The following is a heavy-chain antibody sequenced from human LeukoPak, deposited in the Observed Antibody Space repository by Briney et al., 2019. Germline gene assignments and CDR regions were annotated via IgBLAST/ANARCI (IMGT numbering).Heavy chain of an antibody. D-gene: IGHD6-13*01. V-gene: IGHV3-74*01. Sequence: GGSLRLSCAAPGFTLSSYWMHWVRQAPGKGLAWVSRINSDGCSTSYAESVRGRFTISRDNAKNTLYLQMNSLRAEDTAVYYCARRGYSSSLQVSGMDVWGQGTTVTVSS. J-gene: IGHJ6*02. CDR2: INSDGCST. CDR1: GFTLSSYW. CDR3: ARRGYSSSLQVSGMDV.